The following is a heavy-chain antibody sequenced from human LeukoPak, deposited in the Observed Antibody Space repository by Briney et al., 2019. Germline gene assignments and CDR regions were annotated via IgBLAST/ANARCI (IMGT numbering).Heavy chain of an antibody. V-gene: IGHV3-7*01. CDR2: IKQDGSEK. CDR1: GFTFSSYW. CDR3: AREGDVDIVATIGYYGY. D-gene: IGHD5-12*01. Sequence: PGGSLRLSCAASGFTFSSYWMSWVRQAPGKGLEWVANIKQDGSEKYYVDSVKGRFTISRDNAKNSLYLQVNSLRAEDTAVYYCAREGDVDIVATIGYYGYWGQGTLVTVSS. J-gene: IGHJ4*02.